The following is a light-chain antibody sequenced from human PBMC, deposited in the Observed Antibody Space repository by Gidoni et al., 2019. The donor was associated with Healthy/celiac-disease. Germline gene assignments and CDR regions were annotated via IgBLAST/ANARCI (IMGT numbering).Light chain of an antibody. V-gene: IGLV2-8*01. CDR1: SRDVGSYNY. Sequence: QAALTQPPSASGSPGQSVTISCTGTSRDVGSYNYVPWYQQHPGKAPKLMIYEVSKRPSGVPDRFFGSKSGNTASLTVSGLQAEDEADYYCSSYAGSNNLGVFGGGTKLTVL. CDR2: EVS. J-gene: IGLJ3*02. CDR3: SSYAGSNNLGV.